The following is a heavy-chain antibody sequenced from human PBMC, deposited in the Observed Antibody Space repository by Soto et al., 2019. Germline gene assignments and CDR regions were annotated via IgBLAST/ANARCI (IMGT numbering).Heavy chain of an antibody. CDR2: INPNSGGT. J-gene: IGHJ6*02. Sequence: ASVKVSCKASGYTFTGYYMHWVRQATGQGLEWMGWINPNSGGTNYAQKFQGRVTMTRDTSISTAYMELSRLRSDDTAVSYCARIMTTVTTAFYYYGMDVWGQGTTVTVSS. CDR3: ARIMTTVTTAFYYYGMDV. CDR1: GYTFTGYY. V-gene: IGHV1-2*02. D-gene: IGHD4-17*01.